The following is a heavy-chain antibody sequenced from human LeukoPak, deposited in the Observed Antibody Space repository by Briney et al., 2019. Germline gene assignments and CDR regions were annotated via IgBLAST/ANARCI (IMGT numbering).Heavy chain of an antibody. CDR3: ARDWDIAIVGWFDP. Sequence: GGSLRLSCAASGFTFSSYSMNWVRQAPGKGLEWVSSISSSSSYIYYADSVKGRFTISRDNAKNSLYLQMNSLRAEDTAVYYCARDWDIAIVGWFDPWGQGTLVTVSS. D-gene: IGHD5-18*01. CDR2: ISSSSSYI. CDR1: GFTFSSYS. J-gene: IGHJ5*02. V-gene: IGHV3-21*01.